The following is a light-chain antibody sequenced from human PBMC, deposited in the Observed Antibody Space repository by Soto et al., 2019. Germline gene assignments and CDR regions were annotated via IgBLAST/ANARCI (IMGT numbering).Light chain of an antibody. Sequence: VMRQSPATLSVSLGEGATLSCRASQGIGDTLAWYQHKPGQTPRLLIYDTSTRATGVPTRFSGSRSGADFTLTISSLEPEDFAVYYCQQRSNWPITFGQGTRLEN. CDR2: DTS. CDR3: QQRSNWPIT. CDR1: QGIGDT. V-gene: IGKV3-11*01. J-gene: IGKJ5*01.